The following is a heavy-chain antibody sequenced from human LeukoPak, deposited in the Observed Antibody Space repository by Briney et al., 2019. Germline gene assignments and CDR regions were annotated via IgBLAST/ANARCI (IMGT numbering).Heavy chain of an antibody. CDR1: GGTFSSYA. CDR2: IIPIFGTA. CDR3: ARSPPYIVVVPAAMRGAFDI. Sequence: SVKVSCKASGGTFSSYAISWVRQTPGQGLEWMGGIIPIFGTANYAQKFQGRVTITADESTSTAYMELSSLRSEDTAVYSCARSPPYIVVVPAAMRGAFDIWGQGTMVTVSS. D-gene: IGHD2-2*01. V-gene: IGHV1-69*13. J-gene: IGHJ3*02.